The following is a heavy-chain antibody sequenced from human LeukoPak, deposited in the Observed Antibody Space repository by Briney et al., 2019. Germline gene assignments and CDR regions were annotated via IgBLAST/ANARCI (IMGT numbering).Heavy chain of an antibody. D-gene: IGHD5-24*01. CDR1: GFTFSSYA. J-gene: IGHJ6*02. Sequence: GGSLRLSCAASGFTFSSYAMHWDRQAPGKGLEWVAVISYDGSNKYYADSVKGRFTISRDNSKNTLYLQMNSLRAGDTAVYSCARALYGYNDYYYYGMDVRGQGTTVTVSS. CDR2: ISYDGSNK. V-gene: IGHV3-30-3*01. CDR3: ARALYGYNDYYYYGMDV.